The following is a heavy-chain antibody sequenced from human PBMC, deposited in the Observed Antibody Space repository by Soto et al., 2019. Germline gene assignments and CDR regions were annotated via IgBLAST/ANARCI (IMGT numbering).Heavy chain of an antibody. J-gene: IGHJ5*02. V-gene: IGHV4-31*03. CDR3: ARVRSGVGYNWFDP. CDR2: VYYSGST. Sequence: SETLSLTCTVSGGSISSGAYYWSWIRQHPGRGLEWIGYVYYSGSTYYNPSLKSRVTISVDTSKSQFSLKLSSVTAADTAVYYCARVRSGVGYNWFDPWGQGTLVTVSS. CDR1: GGSISSGAYY. D-gene: IGHD3-16*01.